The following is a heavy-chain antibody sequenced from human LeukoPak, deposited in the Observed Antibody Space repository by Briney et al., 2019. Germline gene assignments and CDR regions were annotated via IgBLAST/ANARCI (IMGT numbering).Heavy chain of an antibody. CDR1: GFTFSSYG. J-gene: IGHJ5*02. CDR3: AKAFYGDSNWFDP. Sequence: PGGSLRLSCAASGFTFSSYGMHWVRQAPGKGLECVAVISYDGSNKYYADSVKGRFTISRDNSKNTLYLQMNSLRAEDTAVYYCAKAFYGDSNWFDPWGQGTLVTVSS. CDR2: ISYDGSNK. V-gene: IGHV3-30*18. D-gene: IGHD4-17*01.